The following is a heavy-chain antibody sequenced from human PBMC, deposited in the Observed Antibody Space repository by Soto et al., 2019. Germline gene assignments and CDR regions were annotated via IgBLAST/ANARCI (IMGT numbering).Heavy chain of an antibody. Sequence: GGSLGLSCAASGFTFSSSSMTVVRQAPGKRLEWVSSISSSSSYIYYAAAVKGRFTISRANAKNSLYLSMNILRPEDRTVSYVAKDDYALESWFDPWGQGTLVTVSS. J-gene: IGHJ5*02. V-gene: IGHV3-21*01. D-gene: IGHD4-17*01. CDR3: AKDDYALESWFDP. CDR1: GFTFSSSS. CDR2: ISSSSSYI.